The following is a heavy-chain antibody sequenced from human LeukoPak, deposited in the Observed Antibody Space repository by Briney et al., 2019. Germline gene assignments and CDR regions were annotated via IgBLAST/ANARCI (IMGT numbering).Heavy chain of an antibody. CDR2: IYYSGST. J-gene: IGHJ4*02. Sequence: SETLSLTCTVSGGSISSYYWSWIRQPPGKGLEWIGYIYYSGSTNYNPSLKSRVTISVDTSKNQFSLKLSSVTAADTAAYYCARGSGRDSSGYYVDYWGQGTLVTVSS. D-gene: IGHD3-22*01. CDR3: ARGSGRDSSGYYVDY. CDR1: GGSISSYY. V-gene: IGHV4-59*01.